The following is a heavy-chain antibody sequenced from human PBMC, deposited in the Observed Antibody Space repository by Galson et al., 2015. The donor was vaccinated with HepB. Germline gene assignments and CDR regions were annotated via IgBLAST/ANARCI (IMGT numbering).Heavy chain of an antibody. CDR2: TYYRSKWYN. D-gene: IGHD2-2*02. V-gene: IGHV6-1*01. CDR1: GDSVSSNSAA. J-gene: IGHJ5*02. Sequence: CAISGDSVSSNSAAWNWIRQSPSRGLEWLGRTYYRSKWYNDYAVSVKSRITINPDTSKNQFSLQLNSVTPEDTAVYYCARGGCSSTSCYRGWFDPWGQGTLVTVSS. CDR3: ARGGCSSTSCYRGWFDP.